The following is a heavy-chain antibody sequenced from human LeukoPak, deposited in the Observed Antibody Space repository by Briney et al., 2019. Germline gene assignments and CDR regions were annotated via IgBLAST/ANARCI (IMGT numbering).Heavy chain of an antibody. J-gene: IGHJ4*02. CDR1: GFTFSTYA. CDR2: ISSSSSYI. CDR3: ARDYGDYGADFDY. V-gene: IGHV3-21*01. D-gene: IGHD4-17*01. Sequence: GGSLRLSCAASGFTFSTYAMNWVRQAPGKGLEWVSSISSSSSYIYYADSVKGRFTISRDNAKNSLYLQMNSLRAEDTAVYYCARDYGDYGADFDYWGQGTLVTVPS.